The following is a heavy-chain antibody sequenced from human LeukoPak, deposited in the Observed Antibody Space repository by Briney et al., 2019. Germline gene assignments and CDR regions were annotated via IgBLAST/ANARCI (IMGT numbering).Heavy chain of an antibody. CDR1: GFTFSSYS. V-gene: IGHV3-21*01. J-gene: IGHJ3*02. D-gene: IGHD6-19*01. CDR3: ASDSSGWSGRYAFDI. CDR2: VSSSSSYI. Sequence: GGSLRLSCAASGFTFSSYSMNWVRQAPGKGLEWVSSVSSSSSYIYYADSVKGRFTISRDNAKNSLYLQINSLRAEDTAVYYCASDSSGWSGRYAFDIWGQGTMVTVSS.